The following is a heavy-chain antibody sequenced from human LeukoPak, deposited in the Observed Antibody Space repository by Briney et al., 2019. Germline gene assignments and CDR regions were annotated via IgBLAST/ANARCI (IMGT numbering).Heavy chain of an antibody. CDR1: GFTFSSYW. CDR2: INSDGSST. Sequence: GGSLRLSCAASGFTFSSYWMHWVRQAPGKGLVWVSRINSDGSSTSYADSVKGRFTISRDNSKNTLYPQMNSLRAEDTAVYYCAKVRDWSQYYLDYWGQGTLVTVSS. D-gene: IGHD3-9*01. V-gene: IGHV3-74*01. J-gene: IGHJ4*02. CDR3: AKVRDWSQYYLDY.